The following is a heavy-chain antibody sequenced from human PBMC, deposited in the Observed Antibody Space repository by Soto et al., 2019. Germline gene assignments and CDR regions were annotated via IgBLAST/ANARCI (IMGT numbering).Heavy chain of an antibody. Sequence: EVQLVESGGGFVQPGGSLRLSCAASGFTFSSYWIHWVRQAPGKGLVWVSRINSDGGTTNYADSLKGRFTISRDNAKNTLFSQMNSLRAEDTAVYYCARGQSGSYSFDFWGQGTLVTVSS. CDR1: GFTFSSYW. V-gene: IGHV3-74*01. CDR2: INSDGGTT. CDR3: ARGQSGSYSFDF. J-gene: IGHJ4*02. D-gene: IGHD3-10*01.